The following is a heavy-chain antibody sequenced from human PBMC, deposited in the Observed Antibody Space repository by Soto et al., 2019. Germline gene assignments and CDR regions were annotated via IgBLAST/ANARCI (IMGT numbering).Heavy chain of an antibody. CDR1: GDTFSSYA. J-gene: IGHJ5*01. V-gene: IGHV1-69*05. D-gene: IGHD3-22*01. CDR3: ARDTPRDSSGYYPDS. Sequence: ASVKVSCKASGDTFSSYAISWVRQAPGQGLEWMGGIIPIFGTANYAQKFQGRVTMTTDTSTSTAYMELSSLRSVDTAVYDCARDTPRDSSGYYPDSWCHGTLVTVSS. CDR2: IIPIFGTA.